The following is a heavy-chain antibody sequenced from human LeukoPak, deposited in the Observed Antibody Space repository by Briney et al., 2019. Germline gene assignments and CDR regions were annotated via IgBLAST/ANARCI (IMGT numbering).Heavy chain of an antibody. CDR1: GGSFRGYY. D-gene: IGHD6-13*01. V-gene: IGHV4-34*01. J-gene: IGHJ5*02. Sequence: PSETLSLTCAVYGGSFRGYYWSGIRQPPGKGLEWIGEINHSGSTNYNPSLTSRVTISVDTSKNQFFLKLSPVTAADTAVYYCARGYSSWYTPGGFDPWGQGTLVTVSS. CDR2: INHSGST. CDR3: ARGYSSWYTPGGFDP.